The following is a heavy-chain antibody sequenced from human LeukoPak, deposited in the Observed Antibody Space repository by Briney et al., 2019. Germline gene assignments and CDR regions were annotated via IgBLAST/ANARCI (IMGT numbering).Heavy chain of an antibody. V-gene: IGHV1-18*01. Sequence: ASVKVSCKASGYTFTSYGISWVRQAPGQGPEWMGWIAVYNGDTKFLQKFQGRVALTTDASTNTAYMELRSLTSDDTAVYYCARQAGYSTGWYGGYYFDHWGQGTPVTVSA. CDR2: IAVYNGDT. D-gene: IGHD6-19*01. J-gene: IGHJ4*02. CDR1: GYTFTSYG. CDR3: ARQAGYSTGWYGGYYFDH.